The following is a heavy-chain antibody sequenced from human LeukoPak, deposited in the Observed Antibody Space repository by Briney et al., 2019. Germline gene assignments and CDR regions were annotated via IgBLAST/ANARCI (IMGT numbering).Heavy chain of an antibody. J-gene: IGHJ4*02. D-gene: IGHD1-26*01. CDR1: GFTFSSYA. CDR2: ISGSGGST. V-gene: IGHV3-23*01. CDR3: AKDGVGAPVGYFDY. Sequence: GGSLRLSCAASGFTFSSYAMSWVRPAPGKGLEWVSSISGSGGSTYYADSVKGRFTISRDNSKNTLYLQMNSLRAEDTAVYYCAKDGVGAPVGYFDYWGQGTLVTVSS.